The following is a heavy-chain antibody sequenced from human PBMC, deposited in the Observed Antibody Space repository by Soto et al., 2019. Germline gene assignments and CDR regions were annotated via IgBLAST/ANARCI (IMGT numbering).Heavy chain of an antibody. J-gene: IGHJ6*02. V-gene: IGHV3-73*01. CDR3: TRTTAQFQLLSPPV. CDR2: IRSKPNSYAT. D-gene: IGHD2-2*01. Sequence: GGSLRLSCAASGFSFSGSAMHWVRQASGKGLEWVGRIRSKPNSYATSYAASEKGRFTISRDDSKNTAYLQMNSLKTEDTAVYYCTRTTAQFQLLSPPVWGQGTTVTVSS. CDR1: GFSFSGSA.